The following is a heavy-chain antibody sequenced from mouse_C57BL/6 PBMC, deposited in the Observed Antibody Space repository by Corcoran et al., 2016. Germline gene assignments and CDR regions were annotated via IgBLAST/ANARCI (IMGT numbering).Heavy chain of an antibody. Sequence: EVQLQQSGPELVKPGASVKIPCKASGYTFTDYNMDWVKQSHGKSLEWIGDINPNNGGTIYNQKFKGKATLTVDKSSSTAYMELRSLTSEDTAVYYCARPFSERDYFDYWGQGTTLTVSS. CDR2: INPNNGGT. CDR1: GYTFTDYN. D-gene: IGHD3-2*02. J-gene: IGHJ2*01. CDR3: ARPFSERDYFDY. V-gene: IGHV1-18*01.